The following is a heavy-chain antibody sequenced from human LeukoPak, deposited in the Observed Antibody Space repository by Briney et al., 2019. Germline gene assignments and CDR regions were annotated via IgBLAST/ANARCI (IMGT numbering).Heavy chain of an antibody. CDR3: ARDRYCVSTNCPYDF. Sequence: GGSLRLSCAASGFTSSDYTMNWVRQSPGKGLEWLSGISVSDDSTYYADSVKGRFTISRDKSNNMLHLQMNSLRAEDTAVYYCARDRYCVSTNCPYDFWGQGTPVTVSS. V-gene: IGHV3-23*01. J-gene: IGHJ4*02. CDR1: GFTSSDYT. D-gene: IGHD2-2*01. CDR2: ISVSDDST.